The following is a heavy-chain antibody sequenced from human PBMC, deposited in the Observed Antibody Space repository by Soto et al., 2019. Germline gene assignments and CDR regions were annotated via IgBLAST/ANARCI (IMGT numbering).Heavy chain of an antibody. CDR3: ASPWGDVYNYDYYHGMDV. Sequence: QVQLVQSGAEVKKPGSSVKVSCKASGGTFSSYAISWVRQAPGQGLEWMGGIIPIFGTANYAQKFQGRVTITADESTRTAYMELSSLRSEATAVYYCASPWGDVYNYDYYHGMDVWGQGTTVTVSS. J-gene: IGHJ6*02. V-gene: IGHV1-69*01. CDR2: IIPIFGTA. CDR1: GGTFSSYA. D-gene: IGHD7-27*01.